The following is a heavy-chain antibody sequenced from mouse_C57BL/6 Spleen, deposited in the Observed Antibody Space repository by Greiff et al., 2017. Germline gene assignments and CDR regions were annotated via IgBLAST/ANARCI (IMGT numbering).Heavy chain of an antibody. D-gene: IGHD1-1*01. Sequence: QVQLQQPGAELVMPGASVKLSCKASGYTFTSYWMHWVKQRPGQGLEWIGEIDPSDSYTNYNQKFKGKSTLTVDKSSSTAYMHLSSLTSEDSAVYYCARWGGRDYYAMDYWGQGTSVTVSS. CDR3: ARWGGRDYYAMDY. CDR1: GYTFTSYW. V-gene: IGHV1-69*01. J-gene: IGHJ4*01. CDR2: IDPSDSYT.